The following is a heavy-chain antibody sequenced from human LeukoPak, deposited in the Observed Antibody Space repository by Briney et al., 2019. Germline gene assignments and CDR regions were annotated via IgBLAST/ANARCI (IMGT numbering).Heavy chain of an antibody. Sequence: ASAKVSCKASGGTFSSYAISWVRQAPGQGLEWMGGINPNTGVTDYAQIFKGRVTMTRDTSISTAYMELSRLGSDDTAVYYCARSSPTYYFDSSGYYYGDYWGQGTLVTVSS. J-gene: IGHJ4*02. CDR1: GGTFSSYA. D-gene: IGHD3-22*01. CDR3: ARSSPTYYFDSSGYYYGDY. V-gene: IGHV1-2*02. CDR2: INPNTGVT.